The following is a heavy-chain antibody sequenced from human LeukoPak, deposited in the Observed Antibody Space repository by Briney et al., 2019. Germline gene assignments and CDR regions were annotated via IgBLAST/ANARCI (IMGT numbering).Heavy chain of an antibody. CDR1: GFTFSNYG. D-gene: IGHD3-22*01. V-gene: IGHV3-23*01. J-gene: IGHJ4*02. CDR2: ITGNGEIT. Sequence: GGSLRLSCAASGFTFSNYGMSWVRQAPGKGLEWVSSITGNGEITYYADSVKGRLTISRDNSNNILYLQMNSLRAEDTAVYYCAKSVRTMIVVLISFDSWGQGTLVTVSS. CDR3: AKSVRTMIVVLISFDS.